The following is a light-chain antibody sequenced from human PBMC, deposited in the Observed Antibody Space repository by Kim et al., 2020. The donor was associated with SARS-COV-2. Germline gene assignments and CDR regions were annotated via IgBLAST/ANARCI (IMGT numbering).Light chain of an antibody. Sequence: QAGLTQPPSVSKALRQTATLTCTGDSNNVGNQGAAWLQQHQGQPPKLLSYRKNNRPSGISERLSASRSGNTASLTITGLQPDDEADYYCSAWDRSLNGWVFGGGNKLTVL. J-gene: IGLJ3*02. CDR1: SNNVGNQG. CDR3: SAWDRSLNGWV. CDR2: RKN. V-gene: IGLV10-54*01.